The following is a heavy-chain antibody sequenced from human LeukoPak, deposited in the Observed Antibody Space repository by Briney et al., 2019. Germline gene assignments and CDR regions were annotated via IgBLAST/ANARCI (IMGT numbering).Heavy chain of an antibody. V-gene: IGHV3-23*01. CDR1: GFTFSSYA. D-gene: IGHD5-18*01. CDR3: ARRIQLWSRPFDY. Sequence: PGGSLRLSSAASGFTFSSYAMSWVRQAPGKGLEWVSAISGSGGSTYYADSVKGRFTISRDNSKNTLYLQMNSLRAEDTAVYYCARRIQLWSRPFDYWGQGTLVTVSS. CDR2: ISGSGGST. J-gene: IGHJ4*02.